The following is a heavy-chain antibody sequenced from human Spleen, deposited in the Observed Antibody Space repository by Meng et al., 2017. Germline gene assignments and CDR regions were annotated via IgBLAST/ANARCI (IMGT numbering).Heavy chain of an antibody. CDR3: ARSAGYFYGSGTYSDNWFDP. V-gene: IGHV1-2*06. CDR2: INPSSGGK. CDR1: GYTFIGYS. Sequence: ASVKVSCKASGYTFIGYSMHWVRQAPGQGLEWVGRINPSSGGKNYAQRFQGRVTMTRDTSISTVYMELTRLRSDDTAIYYCARSAGYFYGSGTYSDNWFDPWGQGTLVTVSS. D-gene: IGHD3-10*01. J-gene: IGHJ5*02.